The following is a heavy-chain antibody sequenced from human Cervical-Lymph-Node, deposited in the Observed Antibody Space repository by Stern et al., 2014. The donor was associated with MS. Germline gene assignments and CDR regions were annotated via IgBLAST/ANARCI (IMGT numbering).Heavy chain of an antibody. J-gene: IGHJ4*02. Sequence: QLQLQESGPGLVKPSETLTLTCTVSGGTIASYYWSWIRQPPGKGLEWIGNTYYRGSTNYNPSLKSRVTISLDTSKNQFSLHLSSGTAADTAVFYCARHRSYPHLIDYWGQGTLVTVSS. CDR1: GGTIASYY. CDR2: TYYRGST. V-gene: IGHV4-59*01. CDR3: ARHRSYPHLIDY.